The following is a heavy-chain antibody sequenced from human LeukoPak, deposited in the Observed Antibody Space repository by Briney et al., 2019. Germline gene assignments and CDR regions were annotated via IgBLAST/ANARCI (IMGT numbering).Heavy chain of an antibody. Sequence: ASVKVSCKASGYIFISYGISWVRQAPGQGLEWMGWISAYNGNTIYAQKLQGRVTMTTDTSTSTAYMELRSLRSDDTAVYYCARGREYQLPLDYWGQGTLVTVSS. CDR2: ISAYNGNT. V-gene: IGHV1-18*01. J-gene: IGHJ4*02. D-gene: IGHD2-2*01. CDR3: ARGREYQLPLDY. CDR1: GYIFISYG.